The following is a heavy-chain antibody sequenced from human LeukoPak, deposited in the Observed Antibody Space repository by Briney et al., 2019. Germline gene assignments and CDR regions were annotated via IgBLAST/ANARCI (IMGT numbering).Heavy chain of an antibody. Sequence: PGGSLRLSCAASGFTFSSYAMGWVRQAPGKGLEWVSSISGSFSSTYYADSVKGRFTISRDNSGNTLYLQMNSLRAEDTAVYYCAKGGTVIARLIASDWGQGTLVTVSS. V-gene: IGHV3-23*01. J-gene: IGHJ4*02. CDR3: AKGGTVIARLIASD. CDR2: ISGSFSST. D-gene: IGHD6-6*01. CDR1: GFTFSSYA.